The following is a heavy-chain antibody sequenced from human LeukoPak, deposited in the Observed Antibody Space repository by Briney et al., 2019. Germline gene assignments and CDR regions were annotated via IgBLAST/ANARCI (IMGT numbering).Heavy chain of an antibody. CDR2: IIPIFGIA. D-gene: IGHD4-23*01. Sequence: ASVTVSCKASGGTFSSYVISWLRQAPAQGLEWMGRIIPIFGIANYAHKFQGRVTITADKSTSTVYMELSSLGSEDTAVYYCADGPGPGGGMDVWGQGTTVTVSS. V-gene: IGHV1-69*10. CDR3: ADGPGPGGGMDV. CDR1: GGTFSSYV. J-gene: IGHJ6*02.